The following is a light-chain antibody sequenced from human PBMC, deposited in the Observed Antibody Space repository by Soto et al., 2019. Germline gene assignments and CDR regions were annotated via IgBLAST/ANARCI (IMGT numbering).Light chain of an antibody. V-gene: IGLV2-14*01. J-gene: IGLJ1*01. Sequence: QSALTQPASVSGSPRQSITISCTGASSEVGSYTYVSWYQQHPGKAPKLMIYEVNNRPSGVSNRFSGSKSGNTASLTISGLQAEDEADYYCSSYTSSSTLYVFGTGTNVTVL. CDR1: SSEVGSYTY. CDR2: EVN. CDR3: SSYTSSSTLYV.